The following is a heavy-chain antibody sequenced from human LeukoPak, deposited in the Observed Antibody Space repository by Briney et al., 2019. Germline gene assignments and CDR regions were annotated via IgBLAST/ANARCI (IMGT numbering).Heavy chain of an antibody. V-gene: IGHV3-48*01. J-gene: IGHJ3*02. CDR1: RFTFSDSS. CDR2: ISSTSTII. CDR3: AREPSQGAFDI. Sequence: GGSLRLSCAASRFTFSDSSMNWVRQAPGKGLEWVSYISSTSTIIYYADSVEGRFTISRDNAKNSMYLQMNSLRAEDTAVYYCAREPSQGAFDIWGQGTMVTVSS.